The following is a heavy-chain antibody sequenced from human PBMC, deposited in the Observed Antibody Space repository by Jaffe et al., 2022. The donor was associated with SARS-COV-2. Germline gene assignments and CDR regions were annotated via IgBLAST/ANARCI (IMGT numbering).Heavy chain of an antibody. CDR2: IFYSGST. D-gene: IGHD1-26*01. CDR3: ARKPSGNLYGFDM. J-gene: IGHJ3*02. CDR1: NYFITNNDW. V-gene: IGHV4-28*01. Sequence: QVQLQETGPGLVKPSDTLSLTCAVSNYFITNNDWWGWIRQPPGKGLEWIGYIFYSGSTYYNPSLRSRATLSIDTSKNQFSLKLTSVTAVDTAVYYCARKPSGNLYGFDMWGQGTMVTVST.